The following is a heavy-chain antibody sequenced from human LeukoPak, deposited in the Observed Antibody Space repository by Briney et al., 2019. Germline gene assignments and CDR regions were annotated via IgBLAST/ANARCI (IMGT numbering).Heavy chain of an antibody. D-gene: IGHD4/OR15-4a*01. CDR3: AKGDYGYYYYYYMDV. CDR2: IRYDGSNK. Sequence: PGGSLRLSCAASGFTFSSYGMHWVRQAPGKGLEWVAFIRYDGSNKYYADSVKGRFTIPRDNSKNTLYLQMNSLRAEDTAVYYCAKGDYGYYYYYYMDVWGKGTTVTVSS. J-gene: IGHJ6*03. V-gene: IGHV3-30*02. CDR1: GFTFSSYG.